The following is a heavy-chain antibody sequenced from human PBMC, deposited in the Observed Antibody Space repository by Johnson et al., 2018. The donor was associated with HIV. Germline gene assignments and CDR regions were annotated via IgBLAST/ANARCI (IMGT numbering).Heavy chain of an antibody. D-gene: IGHD5-24*01. CDR2: ISYDGSNK. CDR1: GFTFSSYA. V-gene: IGHV3-30-3*01. CDR3: TRQKNSQGRWLQFDAFDI. Sequence: QVHLVESGGGVVQPGRSLRLSCAASGFTFSSYAMHWVRQAPGKGLEWVAVISYDGSNKYYADSVKGRFTISRDNSKNTLYLQMNSQRAEDTAVYYCTRQKNSQGRWLQFDAFDIWGQGTMVTVSS. J-gene: IGHJ3*02.